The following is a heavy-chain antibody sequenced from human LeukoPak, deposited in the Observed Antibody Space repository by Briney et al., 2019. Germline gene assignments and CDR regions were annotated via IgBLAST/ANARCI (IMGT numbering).Heavy chain of an antibody. Sequence: GGSLRLSCAASGFTVSSNYMNWVRQAPGKGLEWVSMIYPDGNTFYTNSVKGRFTISRDNSKNTLDLQMSGLRAEDTAVYYCARLAGAGSSGFDYWGQGTLVTVSS. CDR1: GFTVSSNY. CDR3: ARLAGAGSSGFDY. J-gene: IGHJ4*02. CDR2: IYPDGNT. D-gene: IGHD1-26*01. V-gene: IGHV3-66*01.